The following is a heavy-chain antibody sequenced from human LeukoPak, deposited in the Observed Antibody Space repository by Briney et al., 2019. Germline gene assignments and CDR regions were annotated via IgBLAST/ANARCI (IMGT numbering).Heavy chain of an antibody. CDR2: ISSSSSTI. CDR1: GFIFISYS. D-gene: IGHD3-22*01. CDR3: ARGFHRYNYDSGAYSVY. V-gene: IGHV3-48*01. Sequence: GGSLRLSCAASGFIFISYSMNWVRQALGKGLEWISYISSSSSTIYYADSVRGRFTISRDNAKNSLYLQMNSLRAEDTAVYYCARGFHRYNYDSGAYSVYWGQGTLVTVSS. J-gene: IGHJ4*02.